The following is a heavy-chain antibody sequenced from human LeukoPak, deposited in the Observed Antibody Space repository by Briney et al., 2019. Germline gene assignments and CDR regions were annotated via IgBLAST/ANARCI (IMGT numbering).Heavy chain of an antibody. Sequence: GGSLRLSCSASGFTFSSYAMLWVRQAPGKGLEYVSTISGSGGSTYYADSVKGRFTISRDNSKNTLYFQMSSLRAEDTAVYYCVKGLLGYCSGGSCSKPDYWGQGTLVTVSS. CDR2: ISGSGGST. J-gene: IGHJ4*02. CDR3: VKGLLGYCSGGSCSKPDY. D-gene: IGHD2-15*01. CDR1: GFTFSSYA. V-gene: IGHV3-64*05.